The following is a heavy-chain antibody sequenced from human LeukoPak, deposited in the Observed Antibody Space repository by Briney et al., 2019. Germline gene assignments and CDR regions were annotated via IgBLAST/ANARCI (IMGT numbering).Heavy chain of an antibody. Sequence: ASVKVYCTASGYTFTSYGISGVRQAPGQGLEALGWISTYNGNPNYAQQLQGRVTMTTDTSTSTAYMELRSLRSDDTAVYYCARGNYDFWSGYPTSTHYFDYWGQGTLVTVSS. CDR3: ARGNYDFWSGYPTSTHYFDY. V-gene: IGHV1-18*01. CDR1: GYTFTSYG. CDR2: ISTYNGNP. J-gene: IGHJ4*02. D-gene: IGHD3-3*01.